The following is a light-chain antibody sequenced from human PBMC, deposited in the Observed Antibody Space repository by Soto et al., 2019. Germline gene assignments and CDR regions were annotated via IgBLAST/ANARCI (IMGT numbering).Light chain of an antibody. CDR2: DVS. Sequence: QSALTQPASVSGSPGQSITISCAGTSSDVGGYNYVSWFQQHPGKAPKLIIYDVSNRPSGVSNRFSASKSANTAALTISGLQAEDEADYYCSSYSSSSTLVFGGGTKVTVL. V-gene: IGLV2-14*01. CDR1: SSDVGGYNY. J-gene: IGLJ2*01. CDR3: SSYSSSSTLV.